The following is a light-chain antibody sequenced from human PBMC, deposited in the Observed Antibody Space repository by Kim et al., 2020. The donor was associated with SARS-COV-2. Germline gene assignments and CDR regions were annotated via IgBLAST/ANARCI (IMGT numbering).Light chain of an antibody. J-gene: IGLJ2*01. CDR2: QDS. V-gene: IGLV3-1*01. CDR1: KLGDKY. Sequence: SYELTQPPSVSVSPGQTASITCSGDKLGDKYACWYQQKPGQSPVLVIYQDSKRPSGIPARFSGSNSGNTATLTISGTQAMDEADYYCQAWDSSTYLVFGG. CDR3: QAWDSSTYLV.